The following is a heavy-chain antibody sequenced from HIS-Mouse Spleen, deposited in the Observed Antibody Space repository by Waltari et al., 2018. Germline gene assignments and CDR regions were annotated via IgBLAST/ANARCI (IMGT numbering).Heavy chain of an antibody. D-gene: IGHD3-22*01. J-gene: IGHJ4*02. CDR1: GFTFDDYA. CDR3: AKDYDSSGYYYFDY. CDR2: ISWNSGSI. Sequence: EVQLVESGGGLVQPGRSLRLSCAASGFTFDDYAMHWVRQAPGKGLEVVSVISWNSGSIGYADSVKGRFTISRDNAKNSLYLQMNSLRAEDTALYYCAKDYDSSGYYYFDYWGQGTLVTVSS. V-gene: IGHV3-9*01.